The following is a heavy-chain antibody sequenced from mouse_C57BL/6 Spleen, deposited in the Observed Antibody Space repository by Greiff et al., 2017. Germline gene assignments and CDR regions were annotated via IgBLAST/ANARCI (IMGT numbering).Heavy chain of an antibody. CDR2: INPNNGGT. Sequence: VQLQQSGPELVKPGASVKISCKASGYTFTDYYMNWVKQSHGKSLEWIGDINPNNGGTSYNQKFKGKATLTVDKSSSTAYMEPRSLTSEDSAVYYCASPYDGYYTYWGQGTLVTVSA. D-gene: IGHD2-3*01. CDR3: ASPYDGYYTY. CDR1: GYTFTDYY. J-gene: IGHJ3*01. V-gene: IGHV1-26*01.